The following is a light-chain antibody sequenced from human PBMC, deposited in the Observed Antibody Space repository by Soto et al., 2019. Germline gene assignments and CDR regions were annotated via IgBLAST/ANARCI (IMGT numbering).Light chain of an antibody. CDR2: DVS. Sequence: DRQMTQSPSSLSASLGDRVTITCQSSEDISKYLHWYQQSPGKAPKLLIYDVSHLEVGVPSRFGGSGSGTCFNLTISRLQPEEIATNYCQQYNNLPYTFGQGTKL. CDR1: EDISKY. CDR3: QQYNNLPYT. J-gene: IGKJ2*01. V-gene: IGKV1-33*01.